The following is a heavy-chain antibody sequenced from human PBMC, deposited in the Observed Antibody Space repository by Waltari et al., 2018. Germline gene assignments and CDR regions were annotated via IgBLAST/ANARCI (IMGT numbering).Heavy chain of an antibody. D-gene: IGHD1-1*01. CDR1: GGSITTNHYY. V-gene: IGHV4-39*01. CDR2: IHHRGST. CDR3: TKSGNSMTSFNYLDP. Sequence: QLQFQESGPGLVRPSETLSLTCSVSGGSITTNHYYWDWIRQSPEKGLEWLGSIHHRGSTYYSLSVRDRLSRSVDASKSQFSLRLTSVTAADTGIYYCTKSGNSMTSFNYLDPWGPGTLATVSS. J-gene: IGHJ5*02.